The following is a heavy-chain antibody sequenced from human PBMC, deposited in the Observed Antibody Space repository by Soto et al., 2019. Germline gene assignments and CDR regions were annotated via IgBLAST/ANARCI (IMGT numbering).Heavy chain of an antibody. V-gene: IGHV1-3*01. J-gene: IGHJ5*02. CDR1: GYTFTSYA. Sequence: ASVKVSCKASGYTFTSYAMHWVRQAPGQRLEWMGWINAGNGNTKYSQKFQGRVTITRDTSASTAYMELSSLRSEDTAVYYCARARVPIYSMVRGYNRFDPWGQGTLVTVSS. CDR2: INAGNGNT. CDR3: ARARVPIYSMVRGYNRFDP. D-gene: IGHD3-10*01.